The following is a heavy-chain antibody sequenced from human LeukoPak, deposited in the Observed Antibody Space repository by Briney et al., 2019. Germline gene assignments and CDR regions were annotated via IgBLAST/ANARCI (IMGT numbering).Heavy chain of an antibody. Sequence: PGGSLRLSCAASGFTFSSYSMNWVRQAPGKGLEWVSYISSSSSTIYYADSVKGRFTISRDNAKNSLYLQMNGLRAEDTAVYYCARDSAGYYDYVWGSYRCFDYWGRGTLVTVSS. CDR2: ISSSSSTI. CDR3: ARDSAGYYDYVWGSYRCFDY. V-gene: IGHV3-48*01. J-gene: IGHJ4*02. D-gene: IGHD3-16*02. CDR1: GFTFSSYS.